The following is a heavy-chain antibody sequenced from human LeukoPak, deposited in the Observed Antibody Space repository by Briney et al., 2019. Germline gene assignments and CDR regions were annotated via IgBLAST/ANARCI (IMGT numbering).Heavy chain of an antibody. CDR3: ARPLDNGDPVPFVY. D-gene: IGHD4-17*01. Sequence: SETLSLTCTVSGGSISSGGYYWSWIRQHPGKGLEWIVYIYNSGSTFYNPSLKSRVTISADTSKNQFSLKLSSVTAADTAVYYCARPLDNGDPVPFVYWGQGTLVTVS. CDR1: GGSISSGGYY. J-gene: IGHJ4*02. V-gene: IGHV4-31*03. CDR2: IYNSGST.